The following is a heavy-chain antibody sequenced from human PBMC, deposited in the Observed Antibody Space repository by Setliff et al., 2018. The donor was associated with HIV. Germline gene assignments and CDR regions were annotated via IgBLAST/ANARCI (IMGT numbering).Heavy chain of an antibody. V-gene: IGHV3-74*01. CDR1: GFTFSSYS. CDR3: ARVVGVAPYYYMDV. D-gene: IGHD2-15*01. CDR2: IRSDGSST. J-gene: IGHJ6*03. Sequence: GGSLRLSCAASGFTFSSYSMNWVRQAPGKGLVWVSRIRSDGSSTTYADSVKGRFTISRDNAKNSLYLQMNSLRAEDTAVYYCARVVGVAPYYYMDVWGKGTTVTVSS.